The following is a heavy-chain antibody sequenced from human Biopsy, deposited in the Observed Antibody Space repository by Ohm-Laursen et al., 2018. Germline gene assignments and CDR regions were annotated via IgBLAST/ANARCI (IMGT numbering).Heavy chain of an antibody. D-gene: IGHD1/OR15-1a*01. Sequence: SLRLSCAAFGFTFSSYSMNWVRQAPEKGLEWVSFISSGSSPIYYADSVKGRFTISRDDAKNSLYLQMNSLRAEDTAVYYCARGRTGGWGQGTLVTVSS. V-gene: IGHV3-48*01. CDR2: ISSGSSPI. CDR1: GFTFSSYS. J-gene: IGHJ4*02. CDR3: ARGRTGG.